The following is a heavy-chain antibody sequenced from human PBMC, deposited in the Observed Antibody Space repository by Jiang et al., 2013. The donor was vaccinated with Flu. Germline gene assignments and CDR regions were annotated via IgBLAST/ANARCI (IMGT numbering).Heavy chain of an antibody. CDR2: IIPIFGTT. Sequence: QLVESGAEVKKPGSSVKVSCKASGGPFSSNAISWVRQAPGQGLEWMGGIIPIFGTTSYAQKFQGRVTITAEESTSTAYLELSSLKSGDTAVYYCARDKMGVDVIGFTSNWDAPRDAFHIWGQGTTVTVSP. V-gene: IGHV1-69*01. CDR1: GGPFSSNA. J-gene: IGHJ3*02. D-gene: IGHD6-13*01. CDR3: ARDKMGVDVIGFTSNWDAPRDAFHI.